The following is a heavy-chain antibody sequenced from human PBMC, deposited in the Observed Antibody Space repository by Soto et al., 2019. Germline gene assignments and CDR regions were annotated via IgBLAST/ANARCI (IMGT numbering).Heavy chain of an antibody. J-gene: IGHJ4*02. CDR1: GFAFGGFG. D-gene: IGHD3-16*01. V-gene: IGHV3-30*03. Sequence: HVQLVESGGGVVRPGTSLTLSCTGSGFAFGGFGIHWVRQTPGKGLEWLAMTSSDGSNKYLADSVKGRFTVSRDMSRTMVFLQMDNLRLEDTAVYYCARGGDVLDYWGRGALVTVSS. CDR3: ARGGDVLDY. CDR2: TSSDGSNK.